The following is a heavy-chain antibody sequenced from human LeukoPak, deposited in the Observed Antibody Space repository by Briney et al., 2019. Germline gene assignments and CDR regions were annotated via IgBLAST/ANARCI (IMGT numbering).Heavy chain of an antibody. CDR1: SGSISSYY. CDR3: ARLPDYGELRIDY. V-gene: IGHV4-59*12. CDR2: IYYSGST. J-gene: IGHJ4*02. Sequence: PSETLSLTCTVSSGSISSYYWSWIRQPPGKGLEWIGYIYYSGSTNYNPSLKSRVTISVDTSKNQFSLKLSSVTAADTAVYYCARLPDYGELRIDYWGQGTLVTVSS. D-gene: IGHD4-17*01.